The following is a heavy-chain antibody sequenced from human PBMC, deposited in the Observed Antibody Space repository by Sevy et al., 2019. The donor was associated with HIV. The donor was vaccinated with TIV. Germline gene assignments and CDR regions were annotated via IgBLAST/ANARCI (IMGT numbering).Heavy chain of an antibody. CDR1: GFTFNTYN. CDR2: ITSSSSTI. Sequence: GGSLRLSCAASGFTFNTYNMNWVRQAPGKGLQWVSYITSSSSTIYYADSVKGRFTISRDNAKNSLYLQMNSLRDEDTAVYYCAREEGYYDFWSGCYTDYYYGMDVWGQGTTVTVSS. D-gene: IGHD3-3*01. CDR3: AREEGYYDFWSGCYTDYYYGMDV. J-gene: IGHJ6*02. V-gene: IGHV3-48*02.